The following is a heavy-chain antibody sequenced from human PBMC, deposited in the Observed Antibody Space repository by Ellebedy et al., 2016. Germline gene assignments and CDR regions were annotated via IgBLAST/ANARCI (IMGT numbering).Heavy chain of an antibody. J-gene: IGHJ5*02. CDR2: ISRSSNYI. CDR1: GFTFSNYS. CDR3: ARGTYYYDSSGYACSS. V-gene: IGHV3-21*01. Sequence: GESLKISCAASGFTFSNYSMNWVRQAPGQGLEWVSSISRSSNYIYYADSVKGRFTISSDNAKNSLYLQRNSLRAEDTAVYYCARGTYYYDSSGYACSSWGQGTLVTVSS. D-gene: IGHD3-22*01.